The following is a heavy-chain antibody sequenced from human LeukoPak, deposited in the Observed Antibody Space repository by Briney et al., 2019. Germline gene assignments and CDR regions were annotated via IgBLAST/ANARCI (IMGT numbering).Heavy chain of an antibody. D-gene: IGHD5-18*01. CDR1: GYTFASYG. CDR2: ISGYNGNT. Sequence: ASVKVSCKTSGYTFASYGITWVRQAPGQGLEWMGWISGYNGNTHYAQNFQGRVTMTTDTSTNTGYMEVRNLRSDDTAMYYCARSSGYSYGDNYYGMDVWGRGTTVTVSS. CDR3: ARSSGYSYGDNYYGMDV. J-gene: IGHJ6*02. V-gene: IGHV1-18*01.